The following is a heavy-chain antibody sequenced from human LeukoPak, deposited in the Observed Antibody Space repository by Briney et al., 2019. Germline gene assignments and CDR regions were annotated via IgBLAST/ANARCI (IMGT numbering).Heavy chain of an antibody. Sequence: SGTLSLTCAVSGXSISSSNWWTWLRQPPGNGLEWIGEIYHSGSTNYNPSLKSRVTISVDRSKNQFSLKLSSVTAADTAVYYCARKDDTSTYVFDYWGQGTLVTVSS. CDR2: IYHSGST. J-gene: IGHJ4*02. D-gene: IGHD3-22*01. CDR3: ARKDDTSTYVFDY. CDR1: GXSISSSNW. V-gene: IGHV4-4*02.